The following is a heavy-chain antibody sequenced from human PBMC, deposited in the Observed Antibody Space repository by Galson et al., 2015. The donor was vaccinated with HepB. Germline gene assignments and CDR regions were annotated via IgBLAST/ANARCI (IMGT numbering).Heavy chain of an antibody. D-gene: IGHD5-18*01. CDR2: FDPDDGST. CDR3: ATESDRYITAFEN. V-gene: IGHV1-24*01. CDR1: GRSIAKLA. Sequence: SVKVTCKVSGRSIAKLAIHWVRQAPGKGLEWMGAFDPDDGSTVNAQMFQGRFALTEDTSTDTAYMELNGLRSEDTAVYYCATESDRYITAFENWGQGTLVAVSS. J-gene: IGHJ4*02.